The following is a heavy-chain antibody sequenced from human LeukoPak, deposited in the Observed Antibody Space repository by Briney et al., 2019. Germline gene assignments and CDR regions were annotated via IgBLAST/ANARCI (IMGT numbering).Heavy chain of an antibody. V-gene: IGHV5-51*01. CDR1: GCGFTSYW. CDR3: ARLLSITIFGLDY. CDR2: IYPGDSGT. Sequence: GESLKISFKGSGCGFTSYWIGWVRQTPGKGVEWMGIIYPGDSGTRYSPSFQGQVTISADKSISTAYLQWSSLKASDTAMYYCARLLSITIFGLDYWGQGTLVTVSS. J-gene: IGHJ4*02. D-gene: IGHD3-3*01.